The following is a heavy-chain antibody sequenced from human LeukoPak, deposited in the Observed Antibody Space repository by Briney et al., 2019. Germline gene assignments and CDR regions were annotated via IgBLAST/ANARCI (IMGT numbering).Heavy chain of an antibody. D-gene: IGHD3-3*01. Sequence: SETLSLTCTVSGGSISSSSYYWGWIRQPPGKGLEWIGSIYYSGSTYYNPSLKSRVTISVDTSKNQFSLKLSSVTAADTAVYYCARHRGGYYDFWSGYNECFDYWGQGTLVTVSS. V-gene: IGHV4-39*01. J-gene: IGHJ4*02. CDR3: ARHRGGYYDFWSGYNECFDY. CDR2: IYYSGST. CDR1: GGSISSSSYY.